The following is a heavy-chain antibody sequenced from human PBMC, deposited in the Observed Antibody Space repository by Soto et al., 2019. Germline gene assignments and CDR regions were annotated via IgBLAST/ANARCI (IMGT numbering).Heavy chain of an antibody. Sequence: EVQVVESGGGLVQPGGSLRLSCAASGFSVTNNYMNWVRQAPGKGLEWVSIIDIGGNTYYADSVKDRFTISRDNSMNTLYLHMESLRAADTAVYYCARGRGSTGYLGREHYFDDWGQGTLVTVS. CDR1: GFSVTNNY. CDR3: ARGRGSTGYLGREHYFDD. CDR2: IDIGGNT. D-gene: IGHD3-16*01. V-gene: IGHV3-66*01. J-gene: IGHJ4*02.